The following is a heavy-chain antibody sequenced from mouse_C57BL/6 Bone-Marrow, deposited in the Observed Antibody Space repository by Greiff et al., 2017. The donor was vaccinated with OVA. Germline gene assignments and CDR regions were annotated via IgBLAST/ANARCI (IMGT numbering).Heavy chain of an antibody. CDR3: ARLYYSSAY. CDR2: ISSGGSYT. V-gene: IGHV5-6*01. Sequence: EVQGVESGGDLVKPGGSLKLSCAASGFTFSSYGMSWVRQTPDKRLEWVATISSGGSYTYYPDSVKGRVTISRDNAKNTLYLQMSSLKSEDTAMYYCARLYYSSAYWGQGTLVTVSA. CDR1: GFTFSSYG. D-gene: IGHD1-1*02. J-gene: IGHJ3*01.